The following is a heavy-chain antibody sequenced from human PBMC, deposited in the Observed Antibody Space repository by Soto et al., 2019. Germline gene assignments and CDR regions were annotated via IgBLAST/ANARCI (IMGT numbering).Heavy chain of an antibody. D-gene: IGHD3-9*01. CDR2: IYYSGST. CDR1: GGSISSSSYY. V-gene: IGHV4-39*01. Sequence: QLQLQESGPGLVKPSETLSLTCTVSGGSISSSSYYWGWIRQPPGKGLEWIGSIYYSGSTYYNPSLKIRVTISVDTSKNQFSLKLSSVTAADTAVYYCARQVTDYDILTGYYNVTFWGQGTMVTVSS. J-gene: IGHJ3*01. CDR3: ARQVTDYDILTGYYNVTF.